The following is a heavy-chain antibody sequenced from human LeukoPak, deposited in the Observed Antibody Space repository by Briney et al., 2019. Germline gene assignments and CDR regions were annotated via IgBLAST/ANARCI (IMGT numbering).Heavy chain of an antibody. CDR1: GGSISNTNW. CDR3: ARLFVWGSYRHLGHYFDY. CDR2: VNLQGST. J-gene: IGHJ4*02. Sequence: SGTLSLTCGVSGGSISNTNWWTWVRQPPGKGLEWIGEVNLQGSTNYNPSLKSRVAISVDKSENQFSLKLSSVTAADTAVYYCARLFVWGSYRHLGHYFDYWGQGTLVTVSS. D-gene: IGHD3-16*02. V-gene: IGHV4-4*02.